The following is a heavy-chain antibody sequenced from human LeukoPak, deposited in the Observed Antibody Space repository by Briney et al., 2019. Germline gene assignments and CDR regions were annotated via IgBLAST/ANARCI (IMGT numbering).Heavy chain of an antibody. CDR2: ISGSGGST. CDR3: AKGGGIAAAGTPFDY. J-gene: IGHJ4*02. Sequence: GGSLRLSCAASGFTFSRYAMTWVRQAPGKGLEWVSAISGSGGSTYYADSGKGRFAISRDNPKNTLYLKMNSLRAEDTAVYYCAKGGGIAAAGTPFDYWGQGTLVTVSS. V-gene: IGHV3-23*01. CDR1: GFTFSRYA. D-gene: IGHD6-13*01.